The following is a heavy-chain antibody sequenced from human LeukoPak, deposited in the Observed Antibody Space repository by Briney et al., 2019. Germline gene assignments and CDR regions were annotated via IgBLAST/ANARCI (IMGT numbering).Heavy chain of an antibody. CDR1: GFTFSSYG. CDR3: ARDATDSSGYYYVSYYYGMDV. V-gene: IGHV3-33*01. J-gene: IGHJ6*02. CDR2: IWYDGSNK. D-gene: IGHD3-22*01. Sequence: GGSLRLSCAASGFTFSSYGMHWVRQAPGKGLEWVAVIWYDGSNKYYADSVKGRFTISRDNSKNTLYLQMNSLRAEDTAVYYCARDATDSSGYYYVSYYYGMDVWGQGTTVTVSS.